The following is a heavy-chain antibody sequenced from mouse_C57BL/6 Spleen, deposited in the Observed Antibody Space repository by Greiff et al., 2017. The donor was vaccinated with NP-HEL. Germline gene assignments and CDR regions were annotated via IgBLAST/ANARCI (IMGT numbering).Heavy chain of an antibody. CDR3: ARLAGGYFDV. CDR1: GFTFTDYY. CDR2: IRNKANGYTT. J-gene: IGHJ1*03. V-gene: IGHV7-3*01. Sequence: EVQRVESGGGLVQPGGSLSLSCAASGFTFTDYYMSWVRQPPGKALEWLGFIRNKANGYTTEYSASVKGRFTISRDNSQSILYLQMNALRAEDSATYYCARLAGGYFDVWGTGTTVTVSS.